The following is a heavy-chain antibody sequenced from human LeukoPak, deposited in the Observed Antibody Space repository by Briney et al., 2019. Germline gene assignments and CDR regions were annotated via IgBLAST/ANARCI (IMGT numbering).Heavy chain of an antibody. CDR3: ARGLWFGDENPPYFDY. Sequence: SETLSLTCTVSGGSISSSSYYWGWIRQPPGKGLEWIGSIYHSGSTYYNPSLKSRVTISVDTSKNQFSLKLSSVTAADTALYYCARGLWFGDENPPYFDYWGQGTLVTVSS. D-gene: IGHD3-10*01. V-gene: IGHV4-39*07. J-gene: IGHJ4*02. CDR2: IYHSGST. CDR1: GGSISSSSYY.